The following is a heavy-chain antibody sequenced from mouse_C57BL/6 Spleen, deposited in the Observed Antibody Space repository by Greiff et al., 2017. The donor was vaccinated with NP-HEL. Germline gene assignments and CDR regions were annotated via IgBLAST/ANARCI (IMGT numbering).Heavy chain of an antibody. CDR1: GYTFTTYP. Sequence: VQLQESGAELVKPGASVKMSCKASGYTFTTYPIEWMKQNHGKSLEWIGNFHPYNDDTKYNEKFKGKATLTVEKSSSTVYLELSRLTSDDSAVYYGARSEANYGNPGYFDVWGTGTTVTVSS. J-gene: IGHJ1*03. D-gene: IGHD2-1*01. CDR2: FHPYNDDT. CDR3: ARSEANYGNPGYFDV. V-gene: IGHV1-47*01.